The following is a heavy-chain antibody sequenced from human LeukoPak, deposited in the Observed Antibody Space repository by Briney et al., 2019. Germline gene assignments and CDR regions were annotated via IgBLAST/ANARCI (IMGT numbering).Heavy chain of an antibody. CDR2: IYPGDSDT. CDR1: GYSFASYW. V-gene: IGHV5-51*01. CDR3: ARRPYYYGMDV. Sequence: GESLKISCKGSGYSFASYWIGWVRQVPGKGLEWMGIIYPGDSDTRYSPSFQGQVTISADKSISTAYLQWSSLKASDTAIYYCARRPYYYGMDVWGQGTAVTVSS. J-gene: IGHJ6*02.